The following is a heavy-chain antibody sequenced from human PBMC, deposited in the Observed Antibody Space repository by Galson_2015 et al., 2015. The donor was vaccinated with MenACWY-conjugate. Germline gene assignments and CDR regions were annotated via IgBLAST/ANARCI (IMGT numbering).Heavy chain of an antibody. CDR2: IYHRGST. D-gene: IGHD6-19*01. J-gene: IGHJ4*02. Sequence: ETLSLTCAVSGVSISTNNWWTWVRQSPGKGLEWIGEIYHRGSTNFHPSLKTRVTISVDKSNNQFSLRLNSVTAADTAVYYCTRAPRVADDRYFDYWGQGTPVTVSS. V-gene: IGHV4-4*02. CDR3: TRAPRVADDRYFDY. CDR1: GVSISTNNW.